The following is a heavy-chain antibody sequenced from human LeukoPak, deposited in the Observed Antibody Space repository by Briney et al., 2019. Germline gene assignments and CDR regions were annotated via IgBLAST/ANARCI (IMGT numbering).Heavy chain of an antibody. Sequence: GGSLRLSCAASGFTFRSYWMSWVRQAPGKGLEWVAVIWYDGSNKYYADSVKGRFTISRDNSKNTLYLQMNSLRAEDTAVYYCAKDPYGGNFWGHWFDPWGQGTLVTVSS. V-gene: IGHV3-33*06. CDR1: GFTFRSYW. CDR3: AKDPYGGNFWGHWFDP. CDR2: IWYDGSNK. D-gene: IGHD4-23*01. J-gene: IGHJ5*02.